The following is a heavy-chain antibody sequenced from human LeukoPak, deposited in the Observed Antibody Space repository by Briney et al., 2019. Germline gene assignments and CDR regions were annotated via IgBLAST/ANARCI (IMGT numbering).Heavy chain of an antibody. CDR3: ARFAAGGSYYYYMDV. D-gene: IGHD6-25*01. CDR2: ISSGGDDI. V-gene: IGHV3-21*01. Sequence: GGSLRLSCAASGFIFSRFTMNWVRQAPGKGLEWVSSISSGGDDIENADSVKGRFTISRDNAKNSLFLQMNSLRADDTAVYYCARFAAGGSYYYYMDVWGKGTTVTVSS. J-gene: IGHJ6*03. CDR1: GFIFSRFT.